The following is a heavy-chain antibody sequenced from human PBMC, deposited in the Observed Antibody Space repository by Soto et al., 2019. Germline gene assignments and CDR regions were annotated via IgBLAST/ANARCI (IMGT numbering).Heavy chain of an antibody. J-gene: IGHJ6*02. Sequence: ASVKVSCKASGYTFTCYYMHWVRHAPGQGLEWMGKINPSGGSTSYAQKFQGRVTMTRDTSTSTVYMELSSLRSEDTAVYYCARDQGTGTSQYYYYYGMDVWGQGTTVTVSS. CDR1: GYTFTCYY. CDR2: INPSGGST. V-gene: IGHV1-46*01. D-gene: IGHD1-1*01. CDR3: ARDQGTGTSQYYYYYGMDV.